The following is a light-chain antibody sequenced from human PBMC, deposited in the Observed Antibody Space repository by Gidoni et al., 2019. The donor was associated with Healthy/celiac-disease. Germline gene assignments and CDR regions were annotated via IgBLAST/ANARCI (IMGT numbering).Light chain of an antibody. J-gene: IGKJ4*01. V-gene: IGKV1-33*01. CDR3: QQYDNLPRPQT. Sequence: DIQMTQSPSSLSASVGDRVTITCQASQDISNYLNWYQQKPGKAPKLLIYDASNLETGVPSRFSGSGSGTDFTFTISSLQPEDIATYYCQQYDNLPRPQTFGGGTKVEIK. CDR2: DAS. CDR1: QDISNY.